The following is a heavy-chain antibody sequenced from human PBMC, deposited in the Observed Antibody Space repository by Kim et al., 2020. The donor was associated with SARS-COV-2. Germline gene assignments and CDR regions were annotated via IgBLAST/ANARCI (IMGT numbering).Heavy chain of an antibody. CDR3: AKGGELLWFGELLYADV. V-gene: IGHV3-23*03. J-gene: IGHJ6*02. CDR2: IYSGGSST. D-gene: IGHD3-10*01. CDR1: GFTFSSYA. Sequence: GGSLRLSCAASGFTFSSYAMSWVRQAPGKGLEWVSVIYSGGSSTYYADSVKGRFTISRDNSKNTLYLQMNSLRAEDTAVYYCAKGGELLWFGELLYADVWGQGTTVTVSS.